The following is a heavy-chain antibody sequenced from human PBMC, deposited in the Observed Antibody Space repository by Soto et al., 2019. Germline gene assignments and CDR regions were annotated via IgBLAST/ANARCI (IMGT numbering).Heavy chain of an antibody. CDR2: IYYSGST. Sequence: SETLSLTCTVSGGSISSYYWSWIRQPPGKGLEWIGYIYYSGSTNYNPSLKSRVTISVDTSKNQFSLKLSSVTAADTAVYYCAREMATNPSHYYYGMDVWGQGTTVTVSS. CDR1: GGSISSYY. V-gene: IGHV4-59*01. J-gene: IGHJ6*02. D-gene: IGHD5-12*01. CDR3: AREMATNPSHYYYGMDV.